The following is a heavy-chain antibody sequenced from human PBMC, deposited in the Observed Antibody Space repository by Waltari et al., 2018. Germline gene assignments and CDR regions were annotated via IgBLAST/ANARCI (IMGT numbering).Heavy chain of an antibody. CDR1: GGAFSGYY. V-gene: IGHV4-34*01. D-gene: IGHD3-16*01. J-gene: IGHJ6*04. CDR3: ARGWLQVAPPVYYYMDV. CDR2: INHNVSP. Sequence: QVQLQQWGTRLVKPSETLSLTCAVYGGAFSGYYWSWIRQVPGKGLEWLGEINHNVSPDYNPSLKSRLTISIDTVKSQFSLRLDSVTATDTGVYYCARGWLQVAPPVYYYMDVWDKGTAVTVSS.